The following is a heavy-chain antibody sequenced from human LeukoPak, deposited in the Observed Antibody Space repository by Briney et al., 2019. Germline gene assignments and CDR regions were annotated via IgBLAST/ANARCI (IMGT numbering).Heavy chain of an antibody. CDR1: GFTFSSYW. Sequence: GGSLRLSCAASGFTFSSYWMHWVRQAPGKGLVWVSRINTDGSSTSYADSVKGRFTISRDNAKNTLYLQMNSLRAEDTAVYYCARGGITGDWYFDYWGQGTLVTVSS. J-gene: IGHJ4*02. D-gene: IGHD7-27*01. CDR2: INTDGSST. CDR3: ARGGITGDWYFDY. V-gene: IGHV3-74*01.